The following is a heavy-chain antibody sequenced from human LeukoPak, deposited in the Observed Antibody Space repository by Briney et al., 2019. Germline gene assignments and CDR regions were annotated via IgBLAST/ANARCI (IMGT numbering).Heavy chain of an antibody. Sequence: SETLSLTCSVSGDSISIYYWNWIRQSPGKGLEWIGYFFYTGSTNYNPSLKSRVHMSVDASKNQVSLTLRSVTAADTAVYYCARRPYHYHGLDVWGPGTTVIVSS. J-gene: IGHJ6*02. CDR2: FFYTGST. CDR1: GDSISIYY. V-gene: IGHV4-59*08. CDR3: ARRPYHYHGLDV.